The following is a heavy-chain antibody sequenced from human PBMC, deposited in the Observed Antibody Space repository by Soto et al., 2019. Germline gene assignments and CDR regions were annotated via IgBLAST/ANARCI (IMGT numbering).Heavy chain of an antibody. D-gene: IGHD3-10*01. CDR3: ARDRGPTSYFDY. Sequence: IRQSPGKGLEWIGYIYSSGRTHYNPSLKSRVTISVDTSKNQFSLDLTSVSAADTAMYYCARDRGPTSYFDYWGQGALVTVSS. J-gene: IGHJ4*02. V-gene: IGHV4-59*01. CDR2: IYSSGRT.